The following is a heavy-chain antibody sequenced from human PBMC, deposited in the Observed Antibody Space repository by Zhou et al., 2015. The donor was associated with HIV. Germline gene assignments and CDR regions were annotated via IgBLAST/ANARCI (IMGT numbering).Heavy chain of an antibody. J-gene: IGHJ5*02. CDR3: ARGGFAAEGWREGVPAAIARQGEVXGSMFDP. CDR1: GGTFSSYA. CDR2: IIPIFGTA. D-gene: IGHD2-2*02. V-gene: IGHV1-69*12. Sequence: QVQLVQSGAEVKKPGSSVKVSCKASGGTFSSYAISWVRQAPGQGLEWMGGIIPIFGTANYAQKFQGRVTITADESTSTAYMELSSLRSEDTAVYYCARGGFAAEGWREGVPAAIARQGEVXGSMFDPWGQGTLVTVSS.